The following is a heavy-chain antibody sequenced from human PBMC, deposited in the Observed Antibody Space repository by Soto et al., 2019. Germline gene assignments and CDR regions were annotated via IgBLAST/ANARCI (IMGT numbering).Heavy chain of an antibody. Sequence: EASMKVSCKASGGPFSSYAISWGRQAPGQRLEWMGGIIPIFGTANYAQKFQGRVTITADESTGTAYMELSSLRSEDTAVYYCAVAYSGSYYSYYYGMDVWGQGTTVTVSS. CDR2: IIPIFGTA. V-gene: IGHV1-69*13. J-gene: IGHJ6*02. D-gene: IGHD1-26*01. CDR3: AVAYSGSYYSYYYGMDV. CDR1: GGPFSSYA.